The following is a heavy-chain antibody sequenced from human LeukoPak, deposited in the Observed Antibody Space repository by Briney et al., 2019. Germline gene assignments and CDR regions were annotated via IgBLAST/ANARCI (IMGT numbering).Heavy chain of an antibody. CDR1: GFTFSSYE. D-gene: IGHD1-1*01. CDR2: ISSSGSTI. CDR3: AREGGRVGWLRLEPGDYYYYMDV. J-gene: IGHJ6*03. V-gene: IGHV3-48*03. Sequence: PGGSLRLSCAASGFTFSSYEMNWVRQAPGKGLEWVSYISSSGSTIYYADSVKGRFTISRDNAKNSLCLQMNSLRAEDTAVYYCAREGGRVGWLRLEPGDYYYYMDVWGKGTTVTVSS.